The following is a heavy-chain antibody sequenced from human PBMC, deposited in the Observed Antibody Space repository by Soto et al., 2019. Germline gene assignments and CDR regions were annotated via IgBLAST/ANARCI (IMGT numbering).Heavy chain of an antibody. D-gene: IGHD1-26*01. CDR1: GYSISSGHY. V-gene: IGHV4-38-2*01. Sequence: TSETLSLTCGVSGYSISSGHYWGWIRQPPGKGLEWIGSIHHSGDTYYNPSLKSRVTISVDTSKNQFSLKLNSVTAADMAIYYCARRSSGSYGWLDPWGQGTLVTVSS. J-gene: IGHJ5*02. CDR3: ARRSSGSYGWLDP. CDR2: IHHSGDT.